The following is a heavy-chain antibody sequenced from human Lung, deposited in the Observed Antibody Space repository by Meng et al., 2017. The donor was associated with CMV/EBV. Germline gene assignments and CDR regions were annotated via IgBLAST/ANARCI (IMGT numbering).Heavy chain of an antibody. V-gene: IGHV5-51*01. CDR2: IYLGDSDT. Sequence: KVSXKGSGYSFTSYWIGWVRQMPGKGLEWMGIIYLGDSDTRYSPSFQGQVIISADKSIGTAYLQWSSLKASDTAMYYCARTTTPHYYYYGMDVWGQGXTVTVSS. CDR1: GYSFTSYW. D-gene: IGHD4-17*01. CDR3: ARTTTPHYYYYGMDV. J-gene: IGHJ6*02.